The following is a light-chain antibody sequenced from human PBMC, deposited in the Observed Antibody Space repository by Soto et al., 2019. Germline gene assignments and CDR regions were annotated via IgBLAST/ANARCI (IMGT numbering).Light chain of an antibody. CDR3: SSYTSSSTRV. CDR2: EVS. J-gene: IGLJ1*01. CDR1: SSDVGAYDY. V-gene: IGLV2-14*03. Sequence: QSVLTQPASVSGSPGQSITISCTGTSSDVGAYDYVSWYQQHPHKAPKLMIYEVSNRPSGVSNRFSGSKSVNTATLTISGLQADDEADYYCSSYTSSSTRVFGTGTKLTVL.